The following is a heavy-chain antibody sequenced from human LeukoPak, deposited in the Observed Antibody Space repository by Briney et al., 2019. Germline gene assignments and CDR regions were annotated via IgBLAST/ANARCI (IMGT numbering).Heavy chain of an antibody. CDR1: GGSISSYY. D-gene: IGHD2-15*01. V-gene: IGHV4-59*01. CDR3: ASRCGGSCYSSAFDI. CDR2: IYYSGST. J-gene: IGHJ3*02. Sequence: PSETLSLTCTVSGGSISSYYWSWIRQPPGKGLEWIGYIYYSGSTNYNPSLKSRVTISVDTSKNQFSLKLSSVTAADMAVYYCASRCGGSCYSSAFDIWGQGTMVTVSS.